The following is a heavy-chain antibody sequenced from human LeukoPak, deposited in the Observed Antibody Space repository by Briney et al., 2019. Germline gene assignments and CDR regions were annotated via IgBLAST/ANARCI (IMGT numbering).Heavy chain of an antibody. D-gene: IGHD6-19*01. V-gene: IGHV3-23*01. CDR3: AKDTKQWLAYDAFDI. Sequence: SGGSLRLSCAASGFTFSSYAMSWVRQAPGKGLEWVSAISGSGGSTYYADSVKGRFTISRDNSKNTLYLQMNSLRAEDTAVYYCAKDTKQWLAYDAFDIWGQGTMVTVSS. CDR2: ISGSGGST. CDR1: GFTFSSYA. J-gene: IGHJ3*02.